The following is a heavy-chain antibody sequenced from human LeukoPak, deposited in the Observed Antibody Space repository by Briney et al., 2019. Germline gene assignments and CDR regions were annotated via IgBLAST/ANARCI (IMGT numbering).Heavy chain of an antibody. J-gene: IGHJ4*02. Sequence: SETLSLTCTVSGGSISSYYWSWIRQPPGKGLEWIGYIYYSGSTDYNPSLKSRVTISVDTSKNQFSLKLSSVTAADTAVYYCARHHDYGGWNFDYWGQGTLVTVSS. V-gene: IGHV4-59*08. D-gene: IGHD4-23*01. CDR3: ARHHDYGGWNFDY. CDR1: GGSISSYY. CDR2: IYYSGST.